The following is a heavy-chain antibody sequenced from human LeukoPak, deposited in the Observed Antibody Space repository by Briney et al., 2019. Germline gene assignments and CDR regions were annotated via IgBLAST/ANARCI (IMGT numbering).Heavy chain of an antibody. J-gene: IGHJ4*02. CDR2: ISWISGSI. D-gene: IGHD2-21*02. CDR1: GFIFDDYA. V-gene: IGHV3-9*01. CDR3: AKDMLQYCGGDCYPDY. Sequence: GESLRLPCAASGFIFDDYAMHWVRQAPGKGLEWVSGISWISGSIGYADSVEGRFTISRDNAKNSLNLQMNSLRAEDTALYYCAKDMLQYCGGDCYPDYWGQGTLVTVSS.